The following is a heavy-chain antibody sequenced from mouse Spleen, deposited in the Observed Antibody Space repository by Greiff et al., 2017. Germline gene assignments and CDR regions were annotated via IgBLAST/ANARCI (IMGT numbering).Heavy chain of an antibody. CDR3: ARQGNTPFDY. V-gene: IGHV5-12*02. Sequence: LQQSGGGLVQPGGSLKLSCATSGFTFSDYYMYWVHQTPEKRLEWVAYISNGGGSTYYPDTVKGRFTISRDNAKNTLYLQMSRLKSEDTAMYYCARQGNTPFDYWGQGTTLTVAS. J-gene: IGHJ2*01. CDR2: ISNGGGST. CDR1: GFTFSDYY. D-gene: IGHD2-1*01.